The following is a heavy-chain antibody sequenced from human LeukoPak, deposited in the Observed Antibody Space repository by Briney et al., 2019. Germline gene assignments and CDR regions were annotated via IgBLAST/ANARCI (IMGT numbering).Heavy chain of an antibody. CDR1: GGTFSSYA. J-gene: IGHJ5*02. D-gene: IGHD3-10*01. Sequence: GASVKVSCKASGGTFSSYAISWVRQAPGQGLEWMGRIIPILGIANYAQKFQGRVTITADKSTSTAYMELSSLRSEDTAVYYCARLPMVRGVTNNWFDPWGQGTLVTVSS. CDR3: ARLPMVRGVTNNWFDP. V-gene: IGHV1-69*04. CDR2: IIPILGIA.